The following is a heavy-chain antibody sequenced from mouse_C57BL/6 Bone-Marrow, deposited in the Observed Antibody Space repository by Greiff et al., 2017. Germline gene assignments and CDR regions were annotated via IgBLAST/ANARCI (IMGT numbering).Heavy chain of an antibody. Sequence: EVKLQESVAELVRPGASVKLSCTASGFNIKNTYMHWVKQRPEQGLEWIGRIDPANGNTKYAPKFQGKATITADTSSNTAFLQLSSLTSEDTAIYYCARDYGSSPPFAYWGQGTLVTVSA. D-gene: IGHD1-1*01. CDR1: GFNIKNTY. CDR3: ARDYGSSPPFAY. J-gene: IGHJ3*01. V-gene: IGHV14-3*01. CDR2: IDPANGNT.